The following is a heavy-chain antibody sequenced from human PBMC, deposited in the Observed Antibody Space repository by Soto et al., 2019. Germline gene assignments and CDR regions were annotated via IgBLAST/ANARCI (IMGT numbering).Heavy chain of an antibody. CDR1: GYSFTRYG. CDR2: ISGYNGKT. J-gene: IGHJ6*02. D-gene: IGHD3-10*01. Sequence: QVKLVQSGNEVKKPGASVNVSCKASGYSFTRYGISWVRQAPGQGLEWMGWISGYNGKTKYAQKLQGRVSMTTDTSTSTAYMELRSLGSDDTAVYYCARSGDRPDYYYGMDVWGQGTTVTVSS. V-gene: IGHV1-18*01. CDR3: ARSGDRPDYYYGMDV.